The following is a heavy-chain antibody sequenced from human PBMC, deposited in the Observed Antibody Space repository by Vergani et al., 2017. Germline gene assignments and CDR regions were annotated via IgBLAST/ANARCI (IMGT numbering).Heavy chain of an antibody. Sequence: QVQLQESGPGLVKPSQTLSLTCTVSGGSISSGSYYWSWIRQPAGKGLEWIGRSYTSGSTNYNPSLKSRVTISVDTSKNQFSLKLSSVTAADTAVYYCARGVGDLLVPHTANEDAFDIWGQGTMVTVSS. CDR1: GGSISSGSYY. J-gene: IGHJ3*02. CDR3: ARGVGDLLVPHTANEDAFDI. V-gene: IGHV4-61*02. CDR2: SYTSGST. D-gene: IGHD2-21*01.